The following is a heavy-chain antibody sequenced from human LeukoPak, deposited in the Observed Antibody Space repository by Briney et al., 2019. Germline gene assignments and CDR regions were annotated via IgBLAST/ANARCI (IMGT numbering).Heavy chain of an antibody. D-gene: IGHD6-6*01. CDR3: ARGPFSRSSGGVWYFDL. Sequence: SQTLSLTCAISGVTFPSNSAAWNWIRQSPSRGLEWLGRTYYRSKWYNDYAVSVKSRITINPDTSKNQFSLQLNSVTPEDTAVYYCARGPFSRSSGGVWYFDLWGRGTLVTVSS. CDR2: TYYRSKWYN. CDR1: GVTFPSNSAA. J-gene: IGHJ2*01. V-gene: IGHV6-1*01.